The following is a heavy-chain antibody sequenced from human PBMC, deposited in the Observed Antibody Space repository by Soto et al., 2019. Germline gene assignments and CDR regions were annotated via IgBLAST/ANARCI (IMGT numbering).Heavy chain of an antibody. CDR2: IYYSGST. V-gene: IGHV4-39*01. D-gene: IGHD3-22*01. CDR1: GGSISSSSYY. J-gene: IGHJ4*02. Sequence: QLQLQESGPGLVKPSETLSLTCTVSGGSISSSSYYWGWIRQPPGKGLEWIGSIYYSGSTYYNPSLKSRVTISVDTSKNQCSLKLSSVTAADTAVYYCARQKRYYDSSGYYHMYYFDYWGQGTLVTVSS. CDR3: ARQKRYYDSSGYYHMYYFDY.